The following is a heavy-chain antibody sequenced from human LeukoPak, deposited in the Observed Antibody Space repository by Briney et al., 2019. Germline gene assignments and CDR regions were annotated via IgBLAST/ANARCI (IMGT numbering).Heavy chain of an antibody. CDR1: GFTFKHQA. J-gene: IGHJ4*02. D-gene: IGHD4-17*01. V-gene: IGHV3-30-3*01. CDR3: ARDSTPEALGGYGDSPILDY. Sequence: GGSLRLSCTTSGFTFKHQAMHWVRQAPGKGLEWVALVSYDGNNKYYADSVKGRFTISRDNSKNTLYLRMNSLSAGGTAIYYCARDSTPEALGGYGDSPILDYWGQGTLVTVSS. CDR2: VSYDGNNK.